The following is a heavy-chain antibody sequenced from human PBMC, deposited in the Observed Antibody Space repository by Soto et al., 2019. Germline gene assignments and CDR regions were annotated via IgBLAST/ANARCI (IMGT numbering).Heavy chain of an antibody. J-gene: IGHJ4*02. CDR2: IWYDGSNK. CDR1: GFTFSSYG. Sequence: QVQLVESGGGVVQPGRSLRLSCAASGFTFSSYGMHWVRQAPGKGLEWVAVIWYDGSNKYYADSVKGRFTISRDNSKNTLYLQMNSLRAEDTAVYYCARGYDGSSGWPDYWGQGTLVTVSS. V-gene: IGHV3-33*01. CDR3: ARGYDGSSGWPDY. D-gene: IGHD6-19*01.